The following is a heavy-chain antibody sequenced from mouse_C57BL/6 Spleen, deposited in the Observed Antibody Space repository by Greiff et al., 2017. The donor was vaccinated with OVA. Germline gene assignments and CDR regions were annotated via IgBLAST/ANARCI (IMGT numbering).Heavy chain of an antibody. CDR3: ARRGAIYYCNYGGAMDY. Sequence: EVQLQQSGPELVKPGASVKMSCKASGYTFTSYVMHWVKQKPGQGLEWIGYIYPYNDGTKYNEKFKGKATLTSDKSSSTAYMELSSLTSEDSAVYYCARRGAIYYCNYGGAMDYWGQGTSVTVSS. CDR2: IYPYNDGT. D-gene: IGHD2-1*01. V-gene: IGHV1-14*01. CDR1: GYTFTSYV. J-gene: IGHJ4*01.